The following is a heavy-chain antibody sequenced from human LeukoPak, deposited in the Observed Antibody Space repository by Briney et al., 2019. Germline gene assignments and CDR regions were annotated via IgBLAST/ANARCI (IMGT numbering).Heavy chain of an antibody. V-gene: IGHV4-59*01. Sequence: SETLSLTCTVSGGSITSYYWSWIRQPPGKGLEWIGYISYSGSTNYNPSPKSRVTISVDTSKNQFSLKLSSLTAADTAVYYCARGYSSGWYANWGQGTLVTVSS. D-gene: IGHD6-19*01. CDR2: ISYSGST. J-gene: IGHJ4*02. CDR1: GGSITSYY. CDR3: ARGYSSGWYAN.